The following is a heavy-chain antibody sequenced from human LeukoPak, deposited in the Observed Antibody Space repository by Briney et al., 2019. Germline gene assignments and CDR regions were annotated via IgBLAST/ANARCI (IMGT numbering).Heavy chain of an antibody. D-gene: IGHD1-26*01. J-gene: IGHJ4*02. CDR1: GFTFSSYG. CDR3: AKMYRGRGGYFDY. V-gene: IGHV3-23*01. Sequence: GGSLRLSCAASGFTFSSYGMSWVRQVPGKGLEWVSAISGSGGSTYYADSVKGRFTISRDNSKNTLYLQMNSLRAEDTAVYYCAKMYRGRGGYFDYWGQGTLVTVSS. CDR2: ISGSGGST.